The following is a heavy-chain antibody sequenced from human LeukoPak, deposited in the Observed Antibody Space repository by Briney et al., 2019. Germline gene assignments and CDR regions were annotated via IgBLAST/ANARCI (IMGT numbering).Heavy chain of an antibody. CDR1: GSTFTVSS. Sequence: ASVNLSCNASGSTFTVSSKHWGRQGQGPSQERMGWIHPNSGATNYAQKFQGRVIMTRDTSISTVNMELRSLRSDDAAVYYCARDRSSGRDLDYWGQGTPVTVSS. J-gene: IGHJ4*02. CDR2: IHPNSGAT. CDR3: ARDRSSGRDLDY. D-gene: IGHD6-25*01. V-gene: IGHV1-2*02.